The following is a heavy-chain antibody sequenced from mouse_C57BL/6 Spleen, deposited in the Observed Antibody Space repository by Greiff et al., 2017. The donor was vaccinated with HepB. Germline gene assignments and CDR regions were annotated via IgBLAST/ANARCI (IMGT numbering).Heavy chain of an antibody. CDR1: GYTFTSYW. D-gene: IGHD2-4*01. Sequence: QVQLQQPGAELVKPGASVKMSCKASGYTFTSYWITWVKQRPGQGLEWIGDIYPGSGSTNYNEKFKSKATLTVDTSSSTAYMQLRSLTSEVSAVYDCARGGAIYYDYGGYYAMDYWGQGTSVTVSS. V-gene: IGHV1-55*01. J-gene: IGHJ4*01. CDR3: ARGGAIYYDYGGYYAMDY. CDR2: IYPGSGST.